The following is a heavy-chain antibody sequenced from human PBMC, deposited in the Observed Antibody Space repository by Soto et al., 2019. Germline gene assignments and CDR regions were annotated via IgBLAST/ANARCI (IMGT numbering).Heavy chain of an antibody. CDR3: AKDIGPWLVFDY. J-gene: IGHJ4*02. CDR1: GFTFSSYA. V-gene: IGHV3-23*01. Sequence: GGSLRLSCAASGFTFSSYAMSWVRQAPGKGLEWVSAISGSGGSTYYVDSVKGRFTISRDNSKNTLYLQMNSLRAEDTAVYYCAKDIGPWLVFDYWGQGTLVTVSS. CDR2: ISGSGGST. D-gene: IGHD6-19*01.